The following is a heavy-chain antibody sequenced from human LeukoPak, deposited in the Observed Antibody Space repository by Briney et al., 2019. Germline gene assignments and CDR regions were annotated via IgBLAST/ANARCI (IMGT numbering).Heavy chain of an antibody. D-gene: IGHD2-2*01. J-gene: IGHJ6*02. CDR2: TIPIFGTA. V-gene: IGHV1-69*13. CDR1: GGTFSSYA. Sequence: ASVKVSCKASGGTFSSYAISWVRQAPGQGLEWMGGTIPIFGTANYAQKFQGRVTITADESTSTAYMELSSLRSEDTAVYYCARPIPDIVVVPAAPYYYYGMDVWGQGTTVTVSS. CDR3: ARPIPDIVVVPAAPYYYYGMDV.